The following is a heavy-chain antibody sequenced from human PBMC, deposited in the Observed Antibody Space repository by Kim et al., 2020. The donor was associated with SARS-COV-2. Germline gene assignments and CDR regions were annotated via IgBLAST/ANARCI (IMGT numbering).Heavy chain of an antibody. CDR2: IGTAGDT. D-gene: IGHD3-22*01. CDR1: GFTFSSYD. Sequence: GSLRLSCAASGFTFSSYDMHWVRQATGKGLEWVSAIGTAGDTYYPGSVKGRFTISRENAKNSLYLQMNSLRAGDTAVYYCARGGSSGYSYWYFDLWGRGTLVTVSS. V-gene: IGHV3-13*01. J-gene: IGHJ2*01. CDR3: ARGGSSGYSYWYFDL.